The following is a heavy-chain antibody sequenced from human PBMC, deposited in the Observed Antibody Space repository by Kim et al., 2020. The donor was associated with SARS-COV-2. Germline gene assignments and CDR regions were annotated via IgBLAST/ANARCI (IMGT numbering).Heavy chain of an antibody. J-gene: IGHJ6*02. CDR1: GFTVTDYW. V-gene: IGHV3-74*01. D-gene: IGHD4-4*01. CDR3: TSDTVLYGLDV. CDR2: IRSGGRGI. Sequence: GGSLRLSCATSGFTVTDYWMHWVRQAPGKGLEWVSRIRSGGRGISYADSVKGRFTISRDNVNNTLYLQMNNLRAEDTALYYCTSDTVLYGLDVGGQGTPVTVS.